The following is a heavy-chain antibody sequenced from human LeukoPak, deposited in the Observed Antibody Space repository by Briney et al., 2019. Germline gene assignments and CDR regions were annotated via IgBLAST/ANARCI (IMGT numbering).Heavy chain of an antibody. CDR2: ISSNGGST. D-gene: IGHD3-16*02. Sequence: GGSLRLSCAASGFTFSSYAMHWVRQAPGKGLEYVSAISSNGGSTYYANSEKGRFTISRDNSKNTLYLQMGSLRAEDMAVYYCARDHRRDYWGQGTLVTVSS. CDR3: ARDHRRDY. V-gene: IGHV3-64*01. J-gene: IGHJ4*02. CDR1: GFTFSSYA.